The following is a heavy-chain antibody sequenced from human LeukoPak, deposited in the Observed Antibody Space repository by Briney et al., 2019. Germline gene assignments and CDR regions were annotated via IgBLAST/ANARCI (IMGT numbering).Heavy chain of an antibody. CDR1: GFTFRLYV. CDR3: AHPSTPDYGGLDY. D-gene: IGHD4-17*01. Sequence: GGSLRLSCAASGFTFRLYVMTWVRQAPGKGLEWVSAITGSGGSIYYADSVRGRFTISRDNSKNTLYLQMRSLRAGDTAIYYCAHPSTPDYGGLDYWGQGTLVTVSS. CDR2: ITGSGGSI. J-gene: IGHJ4*02. V-gene: IGHV3-23*01.